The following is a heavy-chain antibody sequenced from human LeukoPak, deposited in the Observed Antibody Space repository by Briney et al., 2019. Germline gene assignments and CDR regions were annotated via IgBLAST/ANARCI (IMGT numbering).Heavy chain of an antibody. Sequence: GGSLRPSCAASGFTFSSYGMHWVRQAPGKGLEWVAVISYDGSNKYYADSVKGRFTISRDNSKNTLYLQMNSLRAEDTAVYYCASEYYYDSSGYYYWGQGTLVTVSS. CDR1: GFTFSSYG. V-gene: IGHV3-30*03. D-gene: IGHD3-22*01. CDR3: ASEYYYDSSGYYY. CDR2: ISYDGSNK. J-gene: IGHJ4*02.